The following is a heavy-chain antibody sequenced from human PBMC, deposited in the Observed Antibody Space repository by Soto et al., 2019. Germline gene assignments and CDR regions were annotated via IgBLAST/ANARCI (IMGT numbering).Heavy chain of an antibody. CDR3: ARHPLHYYDSSGYYYGFDY. V-gene: IGHV5-10-1*01. CDR1: GYSFTSYW. CDR2: IDPSDSYT. Sequence: GESLKISCKCSGYSFTSYWISWVRQMPGKGLEWMGRIDPSDSYTNYSPSFQGHVTISADKSISTAYLQWSSLKASDTAMYYCARHPLHYYDSSGYYYGFDYWGQGTLVTVSS. J-gene: IGHJ4*02. D-gene: IGHD3-22*01.